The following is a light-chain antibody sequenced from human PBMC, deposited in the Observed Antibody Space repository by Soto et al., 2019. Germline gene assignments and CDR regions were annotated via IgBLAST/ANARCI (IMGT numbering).Light chain of an antibody. CDR2: GAS. Sequence: EIVLTQSPGTLSLSPGERATLSCRASQTVTSNYLAWYQQKPGQAPRLLIYGASSRATGISDGFTGSGSGTDFTLTITTLEPEDFAVYYCQQYGSSPRTFGLGTKVDIK. V-gene: IGKV3-20*01. CDR1: QTVTSNY. J-gene: IGKJ1*01. CDR3: QQYGSSPRT.